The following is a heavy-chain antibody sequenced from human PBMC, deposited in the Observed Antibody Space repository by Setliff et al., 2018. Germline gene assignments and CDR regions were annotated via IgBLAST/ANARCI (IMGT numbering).Heavy chain of an antibody. V-gene: IGHV3-15*01. CDR3: STAEGDSSSFYHSMDV. Sequence: PGGSLRLSCAASGFTFSNAWMSWVRQAPGKGLEWVGQIKSKPDGGAAEYASPVRGRFTISRDDSKSTLYLQMSSLKTEDTAVYYCSTAEGDSSSFYHSMDVWGQGSTVTVSS. CDR2: IKSKPDGGAA. CDR1: GFTFSNAW. D-gene: IGHD6-6*01. J-gene: IGHJ6*02.